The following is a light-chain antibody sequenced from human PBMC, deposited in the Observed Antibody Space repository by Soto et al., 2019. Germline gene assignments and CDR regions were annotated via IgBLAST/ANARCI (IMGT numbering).Light chain of an antibody. Sequence: QPVLTQSPSASASLGASVKLTCTLSSGHSNYAIAWHQQQPEKGPRYLMKLNSDGSHSKGDGIPDRFSGSSSGAERYLTSSSLQSEDEADYYCQTWGTGFWVFGGGTKLTVL. J-gene: IGLJ3*02. CDR1: SGHSNYA. CDR3: QTWGTGFWV. V-gene: IGLV4-69*01. CDR2: LNSDGSH.